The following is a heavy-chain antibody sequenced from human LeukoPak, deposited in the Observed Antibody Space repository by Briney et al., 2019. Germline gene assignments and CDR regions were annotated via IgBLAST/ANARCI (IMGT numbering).Heavy chain of an antibody. CDR1: GGTFSSYA. Sequence: AASVEVSCKASGGTFSSYAISWVRQAPGQGLEWMGRIIPILGIANYAQKFQGRVTITADKSTSTAYMELSSLRSEDTAVYYCARENEQQLARLGYYYGMDVWGQGTTVTVSS. D-gene: IGHD6-13*01. V-gene: IGHV1-69*04. CDR3: ARENEQQLARLGYYYGMDV. J-gene: IGHJ6*02. CDR2: IIPILGIA.